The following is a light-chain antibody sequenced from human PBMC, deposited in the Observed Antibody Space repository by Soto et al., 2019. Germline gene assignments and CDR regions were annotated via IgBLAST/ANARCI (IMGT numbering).Light chain of an antibody. CDR1: SSDIGGYNY. CDR2: DVS. CDR3: SSYTRQSTVV. J-gene: IGLJ3*02. V-gene: IGLV2-14*01. Sequence: QSALTQPASVSGSPGQPITISCTGNSSDIGGYNYVSWYQQHPGKAPKLIIYDVSERPSGVSNRFSGSKSGNTASLTISGLQDNGEAEYYCSSYTRQSTVVFGGGTKLTVL.